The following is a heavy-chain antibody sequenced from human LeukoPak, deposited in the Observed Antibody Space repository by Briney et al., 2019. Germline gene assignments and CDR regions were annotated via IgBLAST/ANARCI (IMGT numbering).Heavy chain of an antibody. D-gene: IGHD2-21*02. Sequence: SETLSLTCAVYGGSFSGYYWSWIRQPPGKGLEWIGEINHSGSTNYNPSLKSRVTIPVDTSKNQFSLKLSSVTAADTAVYYCARGDLSPLTAPYFDYWGQGTLVTVSS. CDR2: INHSGST. V-gene: IGHV4-34*01. CDR1: GGSFSGYY. CDR3: ARGDLSPLTAPYFDY. J-gene: IGHJ4*02.